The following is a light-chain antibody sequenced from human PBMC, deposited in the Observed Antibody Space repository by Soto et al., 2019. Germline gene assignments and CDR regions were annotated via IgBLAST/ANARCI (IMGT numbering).Light chain of an antibody. CDR1: QSISSW. V-gene: IGKV1-5*03. J-gene: IGKJ1*01. Sequence: DIQMTQSPSTLSASVGDRVTITCRASQSISSWLAWYQQKPWKAPKLLIYKASSLESGVPSRFSGSGSGTEFTLTINSLQPDDFATYYCQEYNSYSFGQGTKVEIK. CDR2: KAS. CDR3: QEYNSYS.